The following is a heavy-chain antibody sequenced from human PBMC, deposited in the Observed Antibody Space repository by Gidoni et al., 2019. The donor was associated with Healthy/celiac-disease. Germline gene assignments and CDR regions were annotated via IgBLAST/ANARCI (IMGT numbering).Heavy chain of an antibody. CDR2: IIPIFGTA. J-gene: IGHJ6*03. CDR1: GGTFSSYA. D-gene: IGHD2-2*01. CDR3: ARGGDIVVVPAATYYYYYMDV. V-gene: IGHV1-69*06. Sequence: QVQLVQSGAEVKKPGSSVKVSCKASGGTFSSYAISWVRQAPGQGLEWMGGIIPIFGTANYAQKFQGRVTITADKSTSTVYMELSSLRSEDTAVYYCARGGDIVVVPAATYYYYYMDVWGKGTTVTVSS.